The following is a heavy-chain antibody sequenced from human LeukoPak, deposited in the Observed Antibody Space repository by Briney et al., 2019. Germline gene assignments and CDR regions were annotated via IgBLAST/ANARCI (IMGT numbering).Heavy chain of an antibody. D-gene: IGHD3-9*01. CDR2: IKQDGSEK. CDR1: GFTFSSYW. J-gene: IGHJ4*02. Sequence: GGSLRLSCAASGFTFSSYWMSWVRQAPGKGLEWVANIKQDGSEKYYVDSVKDRFTISRDNTKNSLYLQMNSLRAEDTAVYYCARVDFDWLFDYWGQGTLVTVSS. CDR3: ARVDFDWLFDY. V-gene: IGHV3-7*01.